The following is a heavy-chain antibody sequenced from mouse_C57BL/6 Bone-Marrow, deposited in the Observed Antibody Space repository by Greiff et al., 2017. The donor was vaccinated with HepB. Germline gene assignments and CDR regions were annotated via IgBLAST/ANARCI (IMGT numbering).Heavy chain of an antibody. CDR3: ARSDITTVVGY. D-gene: IGHD1-1*01. V-gene: IGHV1-19*01. J-gene: IGHJ2*01. CDR1: GYTFTDYY. CDR2: INPYNGGT. Sequence: EVQLQESGPVLVKPGASVKMSCKASGYTFTDYYMNWVKQSHGKSLEWIGVINPYNGGTSYNQKFKGKATLTVDKSSSTAYMELNSLTSEDSAVYYCARSDITTVVGYWGQGTTLTVSS.